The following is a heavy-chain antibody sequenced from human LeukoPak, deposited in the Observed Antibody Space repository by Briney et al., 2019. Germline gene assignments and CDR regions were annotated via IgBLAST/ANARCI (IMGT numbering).Heavy chain of an antibody. V-gene: IGHV1-18*01. CDR1: GYPFTSYG. Sequence: GASVKVSCKASGYPFTSYGINWVRQAPGQGLEWMGWISAYSGNTNYAQKLQGRATMTTDTSTSTAYMELRSLRSDDTAVYYCARDHMHPTDQVGPHNWFDPWGQGTLVTVSS. J-gene: IGHJ5*02. CDR3: ARDHMHPTDQVGPHNWFDP. CDR2: ISAYSGNT. D-gene: IGHD4-11*01.